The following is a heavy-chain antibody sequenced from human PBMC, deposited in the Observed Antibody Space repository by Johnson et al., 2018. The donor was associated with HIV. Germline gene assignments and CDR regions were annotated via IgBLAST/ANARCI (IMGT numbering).Heavy chain of an antibody. CDR1: GFTFSSYG. J-gene: IGHJ3*02. CDR2: IRYDGCNK. CDR3: AKDPGGGAALDS. Sequence: QEKLVESGGGVVQPGGSLRLSCAASGFTFSSYGMHWVRQAPGKGLEWVAFIRYDGCNKYYADSVKGRFTISRDNSKNTLYLQMNSLRAEDTAVYYCAKDPGGGAALDSWGQGTMVTVSS. V-gene: IGHV3-30*02. D-gene: IGHD3-16*01.